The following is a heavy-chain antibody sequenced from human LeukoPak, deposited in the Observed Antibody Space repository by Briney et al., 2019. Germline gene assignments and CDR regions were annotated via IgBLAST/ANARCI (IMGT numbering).Heavy chain of an antibody. V-gene: IGHV1-46*01. D-gene: IGHD3-22*01. J-gene: IGHJ4*02. Sequence: ASVKVSCKASGYTFTSYYMHWVRQAPGQGLEWMGIINPSGGSTSYAQKLQGRVTMTTDTSTSTAYMELRSLRSDDTAVYYCARVRMYYYDSSGFSKRGPFDYWGQGTLVTVSS. CDR2: INPSGGST. CDR3: ARVRMYYYDSSGFSKRGPFDY. CDR1: GYTFTSYY.